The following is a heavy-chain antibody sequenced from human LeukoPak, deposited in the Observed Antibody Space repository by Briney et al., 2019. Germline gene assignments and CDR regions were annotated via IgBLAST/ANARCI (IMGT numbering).Heavy chain of an antibody. CDR1: GFTFDDYA. CDR3: ARLPHSNSVPRYFQD. D-gene: IGHD4-11*01. V-gene: IGHV3-43*02. J-gene: IGHJ1*01. Sequence: GGSLRLSCAASGFTFDDYAMHWVRQVPGRGLEWVSLIIADGGSTSYADSVKGRFTISRDNSKNSLYLQMHSLRTEDTALYYCARLPHSNSVPRYFQDWGQGTLVTVSS. CDR2: IIADGGST.